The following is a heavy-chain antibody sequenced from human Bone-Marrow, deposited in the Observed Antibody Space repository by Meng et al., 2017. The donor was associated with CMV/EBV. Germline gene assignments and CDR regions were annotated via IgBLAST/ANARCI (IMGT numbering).Heavy chain of an antibody. Sequence: ASVKVSCKASGYTFTGYYMHWVRQAPGQGLEWMGWINPNSGGTNYAQKFQGRVTMTRDTSISTAYMELSRLRSDDTAVYYCARPLESVGSGSSWFDPWGQGPLVTGSS. V-gene: IGHV1-2*02. D-gene: IGHD3-10*01. CDR2: INPNSGGT. J-gene: IGHJ5*02. CDR3: ARPLESVGSGSSWFDP. CDR1: GYTFTGYY.